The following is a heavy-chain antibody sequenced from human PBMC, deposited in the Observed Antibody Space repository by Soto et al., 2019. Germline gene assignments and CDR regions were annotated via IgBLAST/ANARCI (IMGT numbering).Heavy chain of an antibody. CDR2: ISAYNGNT. CDR3: ARESASLAYYGFWSGYYPNYYYYGMDV. Sequence: ASVKVSCKASGYTFTSYGISWVRQAPGQGLEWMGWISAYNGNTNYAQKLQGRVTMTTDTSTSTAYMELRSLRSDDTAVYYCARESASLAYYGFWSGYYPNYYYYGMDVWGQGTTVTVSS. V-gene: IGHV1-18*04. D-gene: IGHD3-3*01. CDR1: GYTFTSYG. J-gene: IGHJ6*02.